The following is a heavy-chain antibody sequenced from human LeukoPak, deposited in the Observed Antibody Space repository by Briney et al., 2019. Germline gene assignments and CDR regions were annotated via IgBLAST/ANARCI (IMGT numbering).Heavy chain of an antibody. J-gene: IGHJ4*02. CDR2: IYTSGST. Sequence: SQTLSLTCTVCGGSISSGSYYWSWIRQPAGKGLEWIGRIYTSGSTNYNPALKSRVTISVDTSKNQFSLKPSSVTAADTAVYYCARVLGFYDSSGYYPYYFDYWCQGTLVTVSS. CDR1: GGSISSGSYY. CDR3: ARVLGFYDSSGYYPYYFDY. V-gene: IGHV4-61*02. D-gene: IGHD3-22*01.